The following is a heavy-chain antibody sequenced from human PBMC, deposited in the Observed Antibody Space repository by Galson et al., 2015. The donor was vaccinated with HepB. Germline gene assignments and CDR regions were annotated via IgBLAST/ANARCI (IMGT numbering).Heavy chain of an antibody. CDR1: GGSISSYY. D-gene: IGHD1-26*01. CDR3: ARSYTYYFYGMDV. V-gene: IGHV4-59*01. CDR2: IYDNGNT. Sequence: ETLSLTCTVSGGSISSYYWSWIRQPPGKGLEWIGYIYDNGNTNYNPSLKSRVTISLDMSKNQFSLKLSSVTAADTAVYYCARSYTYYFYGMDVWGQGTTVTVSS. J-gene: IGHJ6*02.